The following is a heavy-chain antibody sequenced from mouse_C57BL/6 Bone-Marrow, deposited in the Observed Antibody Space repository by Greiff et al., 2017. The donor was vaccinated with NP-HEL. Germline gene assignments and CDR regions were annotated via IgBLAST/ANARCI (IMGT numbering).Heavy chain of an antibody. CDR1: GFSLTSYA. CDR3: ARMDYYGSSYAGWFAY. D-gene: IGHD1-1*01. J-gene: IGHJ3*01. CDR2: IWTGGGT. Sequence: VQLVESGPGLVAPSQSLSITCTVSGFSLTSYAISWVRQPPGKGLEWLGVIWTGGGTNYNSALKSRLSISKDNSKSQVFLKMNSLQTDDTARYYCARMDYYGSSYAGWFAYWGQGTLVTVSA. V-gene: IGHV2-9-1*01.